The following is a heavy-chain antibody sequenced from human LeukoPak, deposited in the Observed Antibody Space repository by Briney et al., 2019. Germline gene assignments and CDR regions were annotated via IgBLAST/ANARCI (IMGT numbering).Heavy chain of an antibody. Sequence: PSQTLSLTCTVSGGSISSGGYSWSWLRQHPGKGLEWIVYIYYSGSTYYNPSLKSRVTISVDTSKNQFSLKLSSVTAADTAVYYCARGIRTDYYYGSGSYYKGDAFDIWGQGTMVTVSS. D-gene: IGHD3-10*01. CDR2: IYYSGST. CDR1: GGSISSGGYS. CDR3: ARGIRTDYYYGSGSYYKGDAFDI. J-gene: IGHJ3*02. V-gene: IGHV4-31*03.